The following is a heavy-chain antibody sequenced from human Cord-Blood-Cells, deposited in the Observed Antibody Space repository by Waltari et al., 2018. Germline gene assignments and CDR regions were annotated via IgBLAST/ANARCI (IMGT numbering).Heavy chain of an antibody. CDR1: GFTVSSNY. Sequence: EVQLVESGGGLIQPGGSLILSCAASGFTVSSNYMSWVRQAPGKGMELVSVIYSGGSTYYADSVKGRFTISRDNSKNTLYLQMNSLRAEDTAVYYCARGPGDVGYAFDIWGQGTMVTVSS. CDR3: ARGPGDVGYAFDI. J-gene: IGHJ3*02. V-gene: IGHV3-53*01. CDR2: IYSGGST. D-gene: IGHD7-27*01.